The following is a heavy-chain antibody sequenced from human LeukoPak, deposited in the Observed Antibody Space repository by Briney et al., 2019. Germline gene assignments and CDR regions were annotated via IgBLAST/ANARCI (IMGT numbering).Heavy chain of an antibody. CDR3: ANSGVYGGHAETHY. CDR2: IGSNT. V-gene: IGHV3-23*01. CDR1: GFTFSNYA. Sequence: PGGSLRLSCAASGFTFSNYAMSWVRQAPGKGLEWVSSIGSNTYYADSVKGRFTISRDNSKKTLYLQMNSLRAEGSAVYYCANSGVYGGHAETHYWGQGTLVTVSS. J-gene: IGHJ4*02. D-gene: IGHD4-23*01.